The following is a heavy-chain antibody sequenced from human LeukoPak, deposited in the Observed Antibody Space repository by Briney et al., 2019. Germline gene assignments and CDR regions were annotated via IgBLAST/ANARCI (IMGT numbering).Heavy chain of an antibody. CDR1: GFIFSSYG. CDR2: IWYDGSSK. CDR3: ARDRGDHYYLDC. J-gene: IGHJ4*02. D-gene: IGHD4-17*01. V-gene: IGHV3-33*01. Sequence: GRSLRLSCAASGFIFSSYGMHWVRQAPGKGLEWVAFIWYDGSSKYYADSVKGRFTISRDNSKNTLYLQMNSLRVEDTGVYFRARDRGDHYYLDCWGQGTLVTVSS.